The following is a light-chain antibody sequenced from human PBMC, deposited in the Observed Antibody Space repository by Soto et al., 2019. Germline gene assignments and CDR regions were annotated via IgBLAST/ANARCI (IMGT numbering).Light chain of an antibody. CDR3: QTWSTDIRV. CDR2: LNNDGSH. V-gene: IGLV4-69*01. Sequence: QSVLTQPPSASASLGAPVKLTCTLSSGHNSYAIAWHQQQPEKGPRYLMKLNNDGSHSKGDGIPDRFSGSSSGAERYLTISSLQSEDEADYYCQTWSTDIRVFGGGTQLTVL. J-gene: IGLJ3*02. CDR1: SGHNSYA.